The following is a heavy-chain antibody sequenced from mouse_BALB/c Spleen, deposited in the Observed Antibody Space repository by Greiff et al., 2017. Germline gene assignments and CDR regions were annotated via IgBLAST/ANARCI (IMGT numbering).Heavy chain of an antibody. CDR2: ISYSGST. J-gene: IGHJ1*01. CDR1: GYSITSDYA. D-gene: IGHD1-1*01. Sequence: EVQRVESGPGLVKPSQSLSLTCTVTGYSITSDYAWNWIRQLPGNKLGWMGYISYSGSTSYNPSLKSRISITRDTSKNQFFLQLNSVTTEDTATYYCASYYYGSSYEYFDVWGAGTTVTVSS. CDR3: ASYYYGSSYEYFDV. V-gene: IGHV3-2*02.